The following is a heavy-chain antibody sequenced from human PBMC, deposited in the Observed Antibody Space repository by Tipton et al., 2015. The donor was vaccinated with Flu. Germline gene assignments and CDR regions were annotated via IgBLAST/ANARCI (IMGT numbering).Heavy chain of an antibody. CDR1: GGSINSHY. J-gene: IGHJ4*02. CDR2: VYTSGNT. V-gene: IGHV4-4*07. D-gene: IGHD2-2*01. CDR3: ARGDCSSTSCLDY. Sequence: TLSLTCTVFGGSINSHYWSWIRQPAGKGLEWIGRVYTSGNTIYNPSLKSRVTMSLDASKNQFSLKLSSVTAADTAVYYCARGDCSSTSCLDYWGQGTLVTVSS.